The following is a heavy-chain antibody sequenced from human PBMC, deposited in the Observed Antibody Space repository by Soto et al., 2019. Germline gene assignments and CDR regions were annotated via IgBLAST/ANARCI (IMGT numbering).Heavy chain of an antibody. Sequence: PSETLSLTCTVSGVSISSSSYCWGWIRQPPGKGLEWIGSIYYSGSTYYNPSLKSRVTISVDTSKNQFSLKLSSVTAADTAVYYCARAYYDILTGYYSLIDYWGQGTLVTVSS. V-gene: IGHV4-39*01. J-gene: IGHJ4*02. CDR1: GVSISSSSYC. D-gene: IGHD3-9*01. CDR3: ARAYYDILTGYYSLIDY. CDR2: IYYSGST.